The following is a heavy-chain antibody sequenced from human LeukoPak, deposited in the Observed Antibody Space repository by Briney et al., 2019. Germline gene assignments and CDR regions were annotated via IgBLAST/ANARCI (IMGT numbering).Heavy chain of an antibody. J-gene: IGHJ4*02. CDR2: INPLGGST. V-gene: IGHV1-46*01. CDR1: GYTFTSYY. Sequence: ASVKVSCKASGYTFTSYYMHWVRQAPGQGLEWMGIINPLGGSTTYPQNFQGRVTMTRDTSTSTVYMGLSSLRSEDTAVYYCTRVERFTQPPGYWGQGTLVTVSS. CDR3: TRVERFTQPPGY. D-gene: IGHD2-2*01.